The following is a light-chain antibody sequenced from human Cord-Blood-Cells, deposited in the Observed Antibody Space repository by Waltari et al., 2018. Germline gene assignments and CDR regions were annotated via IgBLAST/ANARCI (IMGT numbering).Light chain of an antibody. CDR3: SSYTSSSTRV. CDR1: SSDVGGYNY. J-gene: IGLJ3*02. Sequence: QSALTQPASVSGSPGQPTTISCTGTSSDVGGYNYVSWYQQHPGKAPNLMIYDVSNRPAGVSNRFSGSKSGNTASLTISGLQAEDEADYYCSSYTSSSTRVFGGGTKLTVL. V-gene: IGLV2-14*01. CDR2: DVS.